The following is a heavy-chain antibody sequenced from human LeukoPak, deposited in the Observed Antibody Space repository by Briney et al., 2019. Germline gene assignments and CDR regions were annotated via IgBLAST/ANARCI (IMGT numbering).Heavy chain of an antibody. CDR2: IYHSGST. Sequence: SETLSPTCAVSGSSISSGGYSWSWIRQPPGKGLEWIGYIYHSGSTYYNPSLKSRVTISVDRSKNQFSLKLSSVTAADTAVYYCAREGGYCSGGSCPTENDAFDSWGQGTMVTVSS. V-gene: IGHV4-30-2*01. D-gene: IGHD2-15*01. CDR1: GSSISSGGYS. J-gene: IGHJ3*02. CDR3: AREGGYCSGGSCPTENDAFDS.